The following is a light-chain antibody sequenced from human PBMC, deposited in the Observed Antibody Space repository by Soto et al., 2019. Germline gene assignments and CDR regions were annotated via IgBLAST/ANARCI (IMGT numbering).Light chain of an antibody. V-gene: IGKV3-20*01. CDR2: NSS. CDR3: QQYRDLPQT. J-gene: IGKJ1*01. Sequence: IVLRQSPGTLSLSPGERATLSCRASQSVRSNYLAWYQQKPGQAPRLLIYNSSTRATGIPDRFSGSGSGTDFTLTISRLEHEDFAIYYCQQYRDLPQTFGQGNKLDIK. CDR1: QSVRSNY.